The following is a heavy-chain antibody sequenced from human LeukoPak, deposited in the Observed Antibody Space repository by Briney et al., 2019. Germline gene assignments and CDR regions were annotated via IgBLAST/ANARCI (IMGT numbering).Heavy chain of an antibody. Sequence: GESLKISCKGSGYSFTSYWIGWVRQMPVKGLEWMGIIYPGDSDTRYSPAFQGQVTISADKSISTAYLQWSSLKASDTAMYYCARRYYYGSGSYLYYFDYWGQGTLVTVSS. V-gene: IGHV5-51*01. D-gene: IGHD3-10*01. CDR2: IYPGDSDT. CDR3: ARRYYYGSGSYLYYFDY. J-gene: IGHJ4*02. CDR1: GYSFTSYW.